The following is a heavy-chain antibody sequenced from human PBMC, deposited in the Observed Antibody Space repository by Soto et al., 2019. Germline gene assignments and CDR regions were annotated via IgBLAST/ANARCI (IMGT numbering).Heavy chain of an antibody. D-gene: IGHD2-2*01. Sequence: ASVKVSCKASGYTFTNFGISWVRQAPGQGLEWMGWISAYNGNTNYAQKFQGRVTITADESTSTAYMELSSLRSEDTAVYYCAREGLVLVPTTVNSDYYYYAMDVWGQGTTVTVSS. CDR2: ISAYNGNT. CDR3: AREGLVLVPTTVNSDYYYYAMDV. J-gene: IGHJ6*02. V-gene: IGHV1-18*01. CDR1: GYTFTNFG.